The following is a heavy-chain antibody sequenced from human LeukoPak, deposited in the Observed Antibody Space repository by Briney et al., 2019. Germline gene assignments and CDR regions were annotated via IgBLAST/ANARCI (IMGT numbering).Heavy chain of an antibody. CDR3: ARVGYCSSTSCYDAFDI. CDR2: IYPGDSDT. J-gene: IGHJ3*02. V-gene: IGHV5-51*01. D-gene: IGHD2-2*03. Sequence: KTGESLKISCKDSGYRFTSYWIGWVRDTPGKGLESMGIIYPGDSDTRYSPSFQGQVTISADKSISTAYLQWSSLKASDTAMYYCARVGYCSSTSCYDAFDIWGQGTMVTVSS. CDR1: GYRFTSYW.